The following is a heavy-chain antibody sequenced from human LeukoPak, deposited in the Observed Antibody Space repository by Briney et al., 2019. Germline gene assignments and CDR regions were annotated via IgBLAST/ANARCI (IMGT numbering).Heavy chain of an antibody. Sequence: SSETLSLTCAVYGGSFSGYYWSWIRQPPGKGLEWIGEINHSGSTNYNPSLKSRVTISVDTSKNQFSLKLSSVTAADTAVYYCAGGTYYDFWSVHTYYMDVWGKGTTVTVSS. V-gene: IGHV4-34*01. D-gene: IGHD3-3*01. CDR1: GGSFSGYY. CDR3: AGGTYYDFWSVHTYYMDV. CDR2: INHSGST. J-gene: IGHJ6*03.